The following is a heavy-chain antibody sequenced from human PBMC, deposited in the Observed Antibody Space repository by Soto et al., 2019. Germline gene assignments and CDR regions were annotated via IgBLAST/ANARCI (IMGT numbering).Heavy chain of an antibody. CDR3: ARRNYGEEGYFFDF. V-gene: IGHV4-4*09. CDR2: IYDRGTT. D-gene: IGHD4-17*01. Sequence: QVQLRESGPGLARPSETLSLTCTVSGGSITGYYWSWIRLPPGKELEWIGYIYDRGTTTYNAALKSRVSISAETSKSQFSLNLRSVTAADTAIYYCARRNYGEEGYFFDFWGQGVLVTVSS. J-gene: IGHJ4*02. CDR1: GGSITGYY.